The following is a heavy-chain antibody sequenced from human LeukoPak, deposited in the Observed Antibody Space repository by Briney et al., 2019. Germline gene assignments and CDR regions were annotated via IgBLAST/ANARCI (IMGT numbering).Heavy chain of an antibody. J-gene: IGHJ4*02. V-gene: IGHV4-4*02. D-gene: IGHD2-2*01. CDR3: SNKVYCSTTSCHPAGY. Sequence: PSGTLSLTCTVSGESIRSSNWWSWVRQPPGKGLEWIGEIYHSGTTNHNPSLKSRVTISFAASTNQFFLDLSPVTAADTAVYYCSNKVYCSTTSCHPAGYWGLGSLVTVSS. CDR1: GESIRSSNW. CDR2: IYHSGTT.